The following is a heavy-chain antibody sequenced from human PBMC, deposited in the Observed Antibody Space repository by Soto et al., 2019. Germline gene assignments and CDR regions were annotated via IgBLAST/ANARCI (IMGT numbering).Heavy chain of an antibody. CDR3: ARDFEVGTYDH. CDR1: GFTFDEYG. CDR2: INWNGANT. Sequence: EVQLVESGGTVVRPGGSLRLSCAASGFTFDEYGMTWVRQAPGKGLEWVSGINWNGANTQYADSVRGRFTISRDNAKNSLYLQMNGLRAEDTAFYYCARDFEVGTYDHWGQGTLVNVSS. V-gene: IGHV3-20*04. J-gene: IGHJ4*02. D-gene: IGHD1-26*01.